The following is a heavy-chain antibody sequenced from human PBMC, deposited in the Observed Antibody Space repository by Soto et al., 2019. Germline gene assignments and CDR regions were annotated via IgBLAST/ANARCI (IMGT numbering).Heavy chain of an antibody. J-gene: IGHJ3*02. CDR3: ARGGLYSSSWDGDDAFDI. CDR1: GYTFTSYG. D-gene: IGHD6-13*01. Sequence: ASVKVSCKASGYTFTSYGISCVRQAPGQGLEWMGWISAYNGNTNYAQKLQGRVTMTTDTSTSTAYMELRSLRSDDTAVYYCARGGLYSSSWDGDDAFDIWGQGTMVTVSS. V-gene: IGHV1-18*01. CDR2: ISAYNGNT.